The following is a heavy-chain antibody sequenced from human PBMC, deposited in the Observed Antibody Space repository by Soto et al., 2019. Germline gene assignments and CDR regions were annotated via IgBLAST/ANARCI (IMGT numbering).Heavy chain of an antibody. Sequence: PSETLSLTCTVSGGSISSSSYHWGWVRQPPGKGLEWIGSIYYSGSTYYNPSLKSRVTISVDTSKNQFSLKLSSVTAADTAVYYCATLRHSSGYYNVDYWGQGTLVTVSS. J-gene: IGHJ4*02. V-gene: IGHV4-39*01. CDR2: IYYSGST. CDR1: GGSISSSSYH. D-gene: IGHD3-22*01. CDR3: ATLRHSSGYYNVDY.